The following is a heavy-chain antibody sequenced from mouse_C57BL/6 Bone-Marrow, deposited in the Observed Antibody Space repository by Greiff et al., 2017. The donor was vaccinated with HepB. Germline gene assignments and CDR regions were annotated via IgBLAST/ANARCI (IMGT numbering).Heavy chain of an antibody. D-gene: IGHD1-1*01. CDR1: GIDFSRYW. CDR2: INPDSSTI. V-gene: IGHV4-1*01. Sequence: AAAGIDFSRYWMSWVRRAPGKGLEWIGEINPDSSTINYAPSLKDKFIISRDNAKNTLYLQMSKVRSEDTALYYCAITTVVATDWYFDVWGTGTTVTVSS. CDR3: AITTVVATDWYFDV. J-gene: IGHJ1*03.